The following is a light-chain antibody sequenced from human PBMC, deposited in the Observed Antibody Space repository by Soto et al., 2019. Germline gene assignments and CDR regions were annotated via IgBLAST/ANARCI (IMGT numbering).Light chain of an antibody. CDR2: GVN. V-gene: IGLV1-40*01. Sequence: QSVLTQPPSVSGAPGQTVTIFCTGSSSNIGADYGVRWYQHLPGTAPKLLVYGVNSRPSGVPDRFSGSTSGTSASLAIAGLQAEDEADYYCSSYTSSSTYVFGTGTKVTVL. J-gene: IGLJ1*01. CDR3: SSYTSSSTYV. CDR1: SSNIGADYG.